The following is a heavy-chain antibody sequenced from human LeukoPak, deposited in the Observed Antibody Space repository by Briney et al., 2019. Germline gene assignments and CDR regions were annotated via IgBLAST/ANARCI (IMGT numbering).Heavy chain of an antibody. J-gene: IGHJ3*02. Sequence: GGSLRLSCAASGFTFSSYGMNWVRQAPGKGLEWVSYISSSSNFISYGDSMRGRFTISRDNAQNSLYLQMNSLRAEDTAVYYCARIPYSSSSGAFDIWGQGTMVTVSS. CDR1: GFTFSSYG. V-gene: IGHV3-21*01. D-gene: IGHD6-13*01. CDR3: ARIPYSSSSGAFDI. CDR2: ISSSSNFI.